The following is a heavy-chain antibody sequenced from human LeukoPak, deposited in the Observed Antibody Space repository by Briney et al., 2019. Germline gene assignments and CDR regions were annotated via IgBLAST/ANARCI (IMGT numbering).Heavy chain of an antibody. CDR3: AKVPVKWRFIAAAGTWYFDY. Sequence: GRSLRLSCAASGFTFISYGMHWVRQAPGKGLEWVAVISYDGSNKYYADSVKGRFTISRDNSKNTLYLQMNSLRTEDTAVYYCAKVPVKWRFIAAAGTWYFDYWGQGTLVTVSS. J-gene: IGHJ4*02. D-gene: IGHD6-13*01. V-gene: IGHV3-30*18. CDR2: ISYDGSNK. CDR1: GFTFISYG.